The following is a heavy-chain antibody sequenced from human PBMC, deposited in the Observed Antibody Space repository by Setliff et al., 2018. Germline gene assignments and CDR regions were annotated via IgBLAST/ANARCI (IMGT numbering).Heavy chain of an antibody. D-gene: IGHD2-15*01. Sequence: SETLSLTCTVSGASISSGTYYWGWIRQPPGKGLEWIGRIYYNGMAYYNPSLKSRVTMSVDTSKNQFSLNLTSVTAADTAVYYCARASVVHAIAVGYWGQGTLVTVSS. CDR1: GASISSGTYY. CDR2: IYYNGMA. V-gene: IGHV4-39*01. CDR3: ARASVVHAIAVGY. J-gene: IGHJ4*02.